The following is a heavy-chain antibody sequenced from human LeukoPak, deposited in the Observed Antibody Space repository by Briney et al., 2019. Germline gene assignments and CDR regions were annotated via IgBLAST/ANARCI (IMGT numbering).Heavy chain of an antibody. CDR3: AKDEGPSVDGDYFDC. CDR2: LSGSGSST. D-gene: IGHD3-10*01. V-gene: IGHV3-23*01. Sequence: PGGSLRLSCVASGFTFSNTAMSWVRQAPGKGLEWVSGLSGSGSSTYYADSVKGRFTISRGNSKNTLYLQMSSLRAEDTAVYYCAKDEGPSVDGDYFDCWGQGALVTVSS. J-gene: IGHJ4*02. CDR1: GFTFSNTA.